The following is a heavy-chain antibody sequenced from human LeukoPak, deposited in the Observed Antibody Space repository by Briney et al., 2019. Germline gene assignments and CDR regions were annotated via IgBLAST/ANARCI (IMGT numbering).Heavy chain of an antibody. J-gene: IGHJ1*01. CDR3: ARLNFGVVSH. D-gene: IGHD3-3*01. CDR1: GGSISSGSYY. Sequence: SETLSLTCTVSGGSISSGSYYWSWIRQPAGKGLEWIGRIYTSGGTNYNPSLKSRVTISVDTSKNQFSLKLSSVTAADTAVYYCARLNFGVVSHWGQGTLVTVSS. V-gene: IGHV4-61*02. CDR2: IYTSGGT.